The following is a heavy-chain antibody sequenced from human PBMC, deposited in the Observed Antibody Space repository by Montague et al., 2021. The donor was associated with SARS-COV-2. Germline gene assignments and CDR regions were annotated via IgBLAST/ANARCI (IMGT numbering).Heavy chain of an antibody. CDR2: INHSGST. CDR1: GGSFSGYY. D-gene: IGHD2-2*01. V-gene: IGHV4-34*01. Sequence: SETLSLTCAVYGGSFSGYYWSWIRQPPGKGLEWIGEINHSGSTNYNPSLKSRVTISVDTSKNRFSLKLSSVTAADTAVYYCARVRAVPAAMRIFSLGRSYYGIDVWGQGTTVTVSS. CDR3: ARVRAVPAAMRIFSLGRSYYGIDV. J-gene: IGHJ6*02.